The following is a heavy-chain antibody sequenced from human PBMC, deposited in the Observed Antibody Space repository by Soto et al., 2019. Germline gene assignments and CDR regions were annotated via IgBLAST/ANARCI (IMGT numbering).Heavy chain of an antibody. J-gene: IGHJ6*02. D-gene: IGHD2-2*02. CDR3: ARDEYRYGMDV. V-gene: IGHV3-30*04. Sequence: PGGSLRLSCAASGFTFSSYAMHWVRQAPGKGLEWVAVISYDGSNKYYADSVKGRFTISRDNSKNTPYLQMNSLRAEDTAVYYCARDEYRYGMDVWGQGTTVTVSS. CDR2: ISYDGSNK. CDR1: GFTFSSYA.